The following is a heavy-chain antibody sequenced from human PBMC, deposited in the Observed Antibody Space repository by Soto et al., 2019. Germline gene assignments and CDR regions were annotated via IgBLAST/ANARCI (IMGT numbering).Heavy chain of an antibody. CDR2: IGSNGGST. CDR3: ARTQGDAKGDYMKYFAY. D-gene: IGHD4-17*01. Sequence: GGSLRLSCAASGFTFSSYAMHWVRQAPGKGLEYVSAIGSNGGSTYYANSVKGRFTISRDNSKNTLYLQMGSLRAEDMAGYYCARTQGDAKGDYMKYFAYGGKGPLVTVS. V-gene: IGHV3-64*01. CDR1: GFTFSSYA. J-gene: IGHJ4*02.